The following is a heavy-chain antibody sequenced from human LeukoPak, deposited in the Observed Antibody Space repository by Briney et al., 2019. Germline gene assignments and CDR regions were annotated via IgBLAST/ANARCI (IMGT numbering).Heavy chain of an antibody. Sequence: GGSLRLSCAASGFSFSSYGMSWVRQAPGKGLEWVSGISDSGGTTFYADPVKGRFTISRDNSKNTLYLQMNSLRAEDTAIYYCAKDMVTAVTSYYFDYWGQGTLVTVSS. J-gene: IGHJ4*02. V-gene: IGHV3-23*01. CDR1: GFSFSSYG. D-gene: IGHD4-17*01. CDR2: ISDSGGTT. CDR3: AKDMVTAVTSYYFDY.